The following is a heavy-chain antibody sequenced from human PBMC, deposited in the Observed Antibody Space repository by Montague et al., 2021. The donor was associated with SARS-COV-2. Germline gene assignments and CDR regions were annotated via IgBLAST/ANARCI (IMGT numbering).Heavy chain of an antibody. CDR3: AKDWNYDILTGYLYYFDY. Sequence: SLRLSCAASGFTFSSYGLHWVRQAPGKGLEWVALISYDGSNKYFADSVKGRFTISRDSSKNTLYLQMNSLRAEDTAVYYCAKDWNYDILTGYLYYFDYWGQGTLVTVSS. CDR1: GFTFSSYG. J-gene: IGHJ4*02. D-gene: IGHD3-9*01. CDR2: ISYDGSNK. V-gene: IGHV3-30*18.